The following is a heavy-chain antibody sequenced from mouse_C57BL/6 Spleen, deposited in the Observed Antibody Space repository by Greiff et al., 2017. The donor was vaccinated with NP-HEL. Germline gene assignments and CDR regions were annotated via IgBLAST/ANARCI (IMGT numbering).Heavy chain of an antibody. Sequence: EVQLVESGGDLVKPGGSLKLSCAASGFTFSSYGMSWVRQTPDKRLEWDATISSGGSYTYYPDSVKGRFTISRDNAKNTLYLQRSSLKSEDTAMYYCARQDYYGSLYYFDYWGQGTTLTVSS. CDR1: GFTFSSYG. D-gene: IGHD1-1*01. CDR2: ISSGGSYT. CDR3: ARQDYYGSLYYFDY. J-gene: IGHJ2*01. V-gene: IGHV5-6*01.